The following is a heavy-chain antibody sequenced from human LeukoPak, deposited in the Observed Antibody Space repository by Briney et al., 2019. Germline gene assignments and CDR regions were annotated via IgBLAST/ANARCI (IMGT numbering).Heavy chain of an antibody. V-gene: IGHV4-4*09. Sequence: KPSETLSLTCSVSGGSVSSHYWSWIRQPPGKGLEWIGYIYTSGSTNYNPSLKSRVTISVDTSKNQFSLKLSSVTAADTAVYYCARDGDGYNQNYWGQGTLVTVSS. CDR3: ARDGDGYNQNY. CDR2: IYTSGST. D-gene: IGHD5-24*01. J-gene: IGHJ4*02. CDR1: GGSVSSHY.